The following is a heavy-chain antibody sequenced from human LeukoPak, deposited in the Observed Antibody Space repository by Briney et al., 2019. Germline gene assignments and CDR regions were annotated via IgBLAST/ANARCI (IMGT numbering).Heavy chain of an antibody. D-gene: IGHD3-22*01. CDR3: ARGTTYYYDSSGSFDI. J-gene: IGHJ3*02. V-gene: IGHV1-69*13. CDR1: GGAFSSYA. CDR2: VIPIFGTA. Sequence: SVKVSCRASGGAFSSYAISWVRQAPGQGLEWMGGVIPIFGTANYAQKFQGRVTITADESTSTAYMELSSLRSEDTAVYYCARGTTYYYDSSGSFDIWGQGTMVTVSS.